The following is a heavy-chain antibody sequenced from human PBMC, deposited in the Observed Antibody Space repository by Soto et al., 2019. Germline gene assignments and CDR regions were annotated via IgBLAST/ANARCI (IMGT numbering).Heavy chain of an antibody. J-gene: IGHJ4*02. CDR2: IYYSGST. CDR3: ARDKGYSYGYTLDH. Sequence: SETLSLTCTVSGGSISSYYWSWIRQPPGKGLEWIGYIYYSGSTNYNPSLKSRVTISVDTSKNQFSLKLSSVTAADTAVYYCARDKGYSYGYTLDHWGQGTLVTVSS. CDR1: GGSISSYY. V-gene: IGHV4-59*01. D-gene: IGHD5-18*01.